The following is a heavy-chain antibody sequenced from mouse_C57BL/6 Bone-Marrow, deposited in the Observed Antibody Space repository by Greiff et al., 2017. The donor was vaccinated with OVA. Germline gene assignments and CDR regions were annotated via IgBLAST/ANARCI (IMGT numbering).Heavy chain of an antibody. CDR1: GYTFTSYG. V-gene: IGHV1-81*01. J-gene: IGHJ4*01. D-gene: IGHD2-12*01. CDR3: ANVTDYYAMDD. Sequence: VKLMESGAELARPGASVKLSCKASGYTFTSYGISWVKQRTGQGLEWIGEIYPRSGNTYYNEKFKGKATLTADKSSSTAYMELRSLTSEDSAVYFCANVTDYYAMDDWGQGTSVTVSS. CDR2: IYPRSGNT.